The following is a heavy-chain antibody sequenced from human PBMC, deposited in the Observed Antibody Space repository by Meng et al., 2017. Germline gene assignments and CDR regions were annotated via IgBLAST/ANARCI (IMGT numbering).Heavy chain of an antibody. CDR1: GFTFSNAW. J-gene: IGHJ4*01. CDR2: MKSNVDGGTV. V-gene: IGHV3-15*01. Sequence: GESLKISCAASGFTFSNAWMTWVRQAPGKGLEWIGRMKSNVDGGTVDYAAAVKGRFFISRDDSENTFYLQMTSLKTEDTAVYYCSGHLDYWGHGTLVTVSS. CDR3: SGHLDY.